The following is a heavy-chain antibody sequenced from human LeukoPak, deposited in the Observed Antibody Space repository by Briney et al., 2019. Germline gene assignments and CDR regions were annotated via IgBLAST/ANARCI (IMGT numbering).Heavy chain of an antibody. V-gene: IGHV2-5*01. CDR3: AHSRGDFDF. CDR2: IYGNGDK. J-gene: IGHJ4*02. Sequence: SGPTLVNPTQTLTLTCTFSGFSLSSGGGVGWIRQPPGKALEWLALIYGNGDKRYCPSLKSRLTITKDTSKNQVILTMTNMDPVDTATYSCAHSRGDFDFWGQGTLVTVSS. CDR1: GFSLSSGGG. D-gene: IGHD4-17*01.